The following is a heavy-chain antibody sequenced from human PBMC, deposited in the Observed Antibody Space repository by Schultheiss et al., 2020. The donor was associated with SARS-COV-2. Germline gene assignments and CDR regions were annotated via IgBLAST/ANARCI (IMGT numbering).Heavy chain of an antibody. CDR2: INHSGST. CDR1: GASISGDY. V-gene: IGHV4-34*01. J-gene: IGHJ5*02. Sequence: SETLSLTCTVSGASISGDYWTWIRQPPGKRLEWIGEINHSGSTNYNPSLKSRVTISVDTSKNQFSLKLSSVTAADTAVYYCASMLAKAAAGKPDGFDPWGQGTLVTVSS. D-gene: IGHD6-13*01. CDR3: ASMLAKAAAGKPDGFDP.